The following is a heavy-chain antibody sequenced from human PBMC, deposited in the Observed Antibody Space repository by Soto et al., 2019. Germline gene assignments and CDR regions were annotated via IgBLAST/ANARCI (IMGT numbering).Heavy chain of an antibody. V-gene: IGHV5-10-1*01. CDR1: GYSFTSYW. D-gene: IGHD2-8*01. CDR3: ARLPRLGVYASLYYYYGMDV. Sequence: PGESLKISCKGSGYSFTSYWISWVRQMPGKGLEWMGRIDPSDSYTNYSPSFQGHVTISADKSISTAYLQWSSLKASDTAMYYCARLPRLGVYASLYYYYGMDVWGQGTTVTVSS. J-gene: IGHJ6*02. CDR2: IDPSDSYT.